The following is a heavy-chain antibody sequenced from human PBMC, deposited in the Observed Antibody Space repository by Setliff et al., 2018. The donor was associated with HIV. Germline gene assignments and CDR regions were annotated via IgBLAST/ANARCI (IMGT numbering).Heavy chain of an antibody. Sequence: PSETLSLTCAVYHASFSDYYRGWVRQAPGKGLEWIGEINHSGSTNYNASLKSRLTMSVDTSKKQFSLKLRSVTAADTAVYYCAKEGGYCSGDTCFGFDYWGQGTLVTVSS. V-gene: IGHV4-34*01. J-gene: IGHJ4*02. CDR2: INHSGST. D-gene: IGHD2-15*01. CDR1: HASFSDYY. CDR3: AKEGGYCSGDTCFGFDY.